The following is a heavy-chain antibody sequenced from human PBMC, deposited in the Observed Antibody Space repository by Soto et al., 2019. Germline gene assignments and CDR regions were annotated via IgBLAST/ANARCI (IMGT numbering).Heavy chain of an antibody. CDR3: TTDTTGYCSGGSCYITNDY. CDR1: GFTFTTAW. V-gene: IGHV3-15*07. J-gene: IGHJ4*02. Sequence: PGGSLRLSCAASGFTFTTAWINWVRQAPRKSLERVGRIKSKTDGGTTDYAAPVKGRFTISRDDSKNTLYLQMNSLKTEDTAVYYCTTDTTGYCSGGSCYITNDYWGQGTLVTVSS. D-gene: IGHD2-15*01. CDR2: IKSKTDGGTT.